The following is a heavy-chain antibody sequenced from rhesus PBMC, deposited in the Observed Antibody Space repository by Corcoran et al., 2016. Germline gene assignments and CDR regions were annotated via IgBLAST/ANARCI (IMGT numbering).Heavy chain of an antibody. CDR3: AREYYADDYGYYYPFDY. V-gene: IGHV4-99*02. J-gene: IGHJ4*01. CDR1: GYSISSGYY. CDR2: ISGSSWST. Sequence: QVQLQESGPGLVKPSETLSLTCAVSGYSISSGYYWGWIRQPPGKGLEYSGYISGSSWSTSYNPSLKSRVTISKDTSKNQFSLKLSSVTAADTAVYYCAREYYADDYGYYYPFDYWGQGVLVTVSS. D-gene: IGHD3-9*01.